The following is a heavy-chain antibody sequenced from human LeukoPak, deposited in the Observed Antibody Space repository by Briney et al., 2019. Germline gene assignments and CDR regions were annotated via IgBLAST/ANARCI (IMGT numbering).Heavy chain of an antibody. D-gene: IGHD2-8*02. CDR2: IYHTGSA. J-gene: IGHJ4*02. CDR1: GGSVSNYY. CDR3: ARGPSWYYFDS. V-gene: IGHV4-59*02. Sequence: SETLSLTCSVSGGSVSNYYWSWIRQPPGKGLEWLGYIYHTGSANYNPSLKSRVTMSVDTSKNQVSLRLTSVTAADTAVYFCARGPSWYYFDSWGQGTLVTVSS.